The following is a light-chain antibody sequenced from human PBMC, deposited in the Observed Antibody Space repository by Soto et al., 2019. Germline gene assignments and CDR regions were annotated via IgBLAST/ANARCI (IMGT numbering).Light chain of an antibody. CDR1: QSIGRF. CDR2: DAS. Sequence: DIQMTQSPSTLSSSVGERATITCRASQSIGRFLAWYQHQPGKAPKLLIYDASTLESGVPSRFSGTGSGTEFTFSSTSLQQEDFVNYYWQQGYMGWTFGQGTKVDFK. V-gene: IGKV1-5*01. CDR3: QQGYMGWT. J-gene: IGKJ1*01.